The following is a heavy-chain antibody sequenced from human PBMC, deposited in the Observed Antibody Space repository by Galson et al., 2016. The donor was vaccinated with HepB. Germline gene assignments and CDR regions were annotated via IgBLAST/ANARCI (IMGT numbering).Heavy chain of an antibody. CDR2: IIPVFDTA. Sequence: VKVSCKVAGGTFSTSSINWVRQAPGQGLEWLGQIIPVFDTAKYAERFLGRVTITADESTSTVYMKLSSLRAEDSAVYYCARGYDDSGYYYHYFQYWGQGTLVTVSS. D-gene: IGHD3-22*01. CDR1: GGTFSTSS. V-gene: IGHV1-69*13. J-gene: IGHJ1*01. CDR3: ARGYDDSGYYYHYFQY.